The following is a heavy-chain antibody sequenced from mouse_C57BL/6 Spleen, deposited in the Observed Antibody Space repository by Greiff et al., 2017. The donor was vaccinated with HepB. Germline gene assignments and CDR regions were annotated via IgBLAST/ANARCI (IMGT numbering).Heavy chain of an antibody. CDR2: IYPGDGDT. CDR1: GYAFSSSW. D-gene: IGHD1-1*01. CDR3: AREPTVVAPFDY. Sequence: VQLQQSGPELVKPGASVKISCKASGYAFSSSWMNWVKQRPGKGLEWIGRIYPGDGDTNYNGKFKGKATLTADKSSSTAYMQLSSLTSEDSAVYFCAREPTVVAPFDYWGQGTTLTVSS. J-gene: IGHJ2*01. V-gene: IGHV1-82*01.